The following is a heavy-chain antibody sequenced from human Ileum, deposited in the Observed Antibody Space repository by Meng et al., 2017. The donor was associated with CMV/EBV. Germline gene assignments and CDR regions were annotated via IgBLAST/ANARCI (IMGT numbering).Heavy chain of an antibody. Sequence: QFQLVQSESEVKKPGASVKVSCKTSGDPFTNSGITWVRQAPGQGLEWMGWINTYNDNSNSAQKFQDRFTMTKDTSTRTAHMELRSLTSDDTAVYYCARVQLSGVFDYWGQGTLVTVSS. CDR3: ARVQLSGVFDY. D-gene: IGHD1-26*01. V-gene: IGHV1-18*01. J-gene: IGHJ4*02. CDR2: INTYNDNS. CDR1: GDPFTNSG.